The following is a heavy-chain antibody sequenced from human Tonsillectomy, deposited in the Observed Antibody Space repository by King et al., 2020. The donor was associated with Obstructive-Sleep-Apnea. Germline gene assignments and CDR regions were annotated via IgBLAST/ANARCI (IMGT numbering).Heavy chain of an antibody. Sequence: VQLQESGPGLVKPSETLSLTCTGSGGSVSSGSYYWSWIRQPPGKGLEWIGYIYYCGSTNYNPSPKSRVTISLGTSKNQFSLKLSSVTAADTAVYYCAIHGDYYGSGGYYYGMDVWGQGTTVTVSS. J-gene: IGHJ6*02. CDR1: GGSVSSGSYY. V-gene: IGHV4-61*01. CDR3: AIHGDYYGSGGYYYGMDV. D-gene: IGHD3-10*01. CDR2: IYYCGST.